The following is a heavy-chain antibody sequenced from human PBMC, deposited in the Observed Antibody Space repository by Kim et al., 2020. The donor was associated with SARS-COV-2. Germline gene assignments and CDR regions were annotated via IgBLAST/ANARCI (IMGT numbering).Heavy chain of an antibody. CDR3: ARDFDGYCSSTSCYGPRASSDY. CDR1: GYTFTSYG. Sequence: ASVKVSCKASGYTFTSYGISWVRQAPGQGLEWMGWISAYNGNTNYAQKLQGRVTMTTDTSTSTAYMELRSLRSDDTAVYYCARDFDGYCSSTSCYGPRASSDYWGQGTLVTVSS. J-gene: IGHJ4*02. D-gene: IGHD2-2*03. V-gene: IGHV1-18*01. CDR2: ISAYNGNT.